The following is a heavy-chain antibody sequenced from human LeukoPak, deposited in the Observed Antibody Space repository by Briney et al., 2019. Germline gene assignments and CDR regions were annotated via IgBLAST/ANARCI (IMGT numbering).Heavy chain of an antibody. J-gene: IGHJ4*02. V-gene: IGHV3-23*01. CDR1: RFTFSSYA. CDR3: AKLITYDFWSGHDY. CDR2: ISGSGGST. D-gene: IGHD3-3*01. Sequence: GGSLRLSCAASRFTFSSYAMSWVRQAPGKGLEWVSAISGSGGSTYYADSVKGRFTISRDNSKNTLYLQMNSLRAEDTAVYYCAKLITYDFWSGHDYWGQGTLVTVSS.